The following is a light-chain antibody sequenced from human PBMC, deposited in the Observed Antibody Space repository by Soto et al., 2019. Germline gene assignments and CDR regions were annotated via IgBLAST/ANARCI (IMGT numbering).Light chain of an antibody. CDR1: QSVSSY. CDR3: QQRSNWPPGWT. J-gene: IGKJ1*01. CDR2: DAS. Sequence: EIVLTQSPATLSLSPGERATLSCRASQSVSSYLAWYQQKPGQAPRFLIYDASNRATGIPARFSGSGSGTDFTLTISSLEPEDFAVYYCQQRSNWPPGWTFGQGTKVEIK. V-gene: IGKV3-11*01.